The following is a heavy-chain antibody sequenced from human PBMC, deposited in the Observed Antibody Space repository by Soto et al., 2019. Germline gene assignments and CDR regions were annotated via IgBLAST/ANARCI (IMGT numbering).Heavy chain of an antibody. CDR3: AREGSRPYYYYGMDV. D-gene: IGHD2-15*01. Sequence: GASVKVSCKASGYTFTTYGISWVRQAPGQGLEWMGWISTYNGDTDYAQNLQGRVTMTTDTSTTTAYMELRSLRSDDTAVYYCAREGSRPYYYYGMDVWGQGTTVTVSS. CDR1: GYTFTTYG. J-gene: IGHJ6*02. V-gene: IGHV1-18*01. CDR2: ISTYNGDT.